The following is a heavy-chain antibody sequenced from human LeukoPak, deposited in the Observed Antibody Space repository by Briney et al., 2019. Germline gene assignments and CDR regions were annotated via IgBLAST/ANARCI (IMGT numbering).Heavy chain of an antibody. Sequence: GGSLRLSCAASGFTFSNNAMSWVRQAPGKGLEWVSATSTSGGSAYYADSVKGRFTISRDNSKNTLYLQMDSLRADDTAVYYCAKDPEQWLVRVSWFDPWGQGTLVTVSS. D-gene: IGHD6-19*01. CDR2: TSTSGGSA. CDR1: GFTFSNNA. CDR3: AKDPEQWLVRVSWFDP. V-gene: IGHV3-23*01. J-gene: IGHJ5*02.